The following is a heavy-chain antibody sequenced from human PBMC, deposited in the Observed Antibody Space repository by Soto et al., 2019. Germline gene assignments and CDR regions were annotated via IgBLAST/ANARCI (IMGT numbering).Heavy chain of an antibody. CDR3: AKATTSGGWFNPFGS. J-gene: IGHJ4*02. CDR1: GFSFVNYA. V-gene: IGHV3-23*01. CDR2: LSGSGTST. D-gene: IGHD6-19*01. Sequence: EVQLLESGGGLVQPGGSLRLSCAASGFSFVNYAMNWVGQAPGKGLEWVSGLSGSGTSTYYADSVKGRFTISRDNSRDTLFLQMNSLTAEDTAVYYCAKATTSGGWFNPFGSCGQVDLLTVSS.